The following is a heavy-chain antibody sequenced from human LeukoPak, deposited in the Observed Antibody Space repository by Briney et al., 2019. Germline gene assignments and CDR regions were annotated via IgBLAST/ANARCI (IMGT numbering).Heavy chain of an antibody. Sequence: PGKSLRLSCAASGDSVYSNATHWNCQTPGKGLELVALISYDGSQKYYADSVKGRFTSSRENPNKPLWLQMNGLRPEDTAVYYCAKLGIGEYEISGYYPPTETAVFDVWGQGTMVTVSS. D-gene: IGHD3-22*01. CDR3: AKLGIGEYEISGYYPPTETAVFDV. CDR2: ISYDGSQK. J-gene: IGHJ3*01. CDR1: GDSVYSNA. V-gene: IGHV3-30*04.